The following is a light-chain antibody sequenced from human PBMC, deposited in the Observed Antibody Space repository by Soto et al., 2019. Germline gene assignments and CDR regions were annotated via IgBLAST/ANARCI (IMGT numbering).Light chain of an antibody. CDR2: EVS. CDR1: SSDVGGYNY. J-gene: IGLJ6*01. CDR3: SSYTSGSTGV. V-gene: IGLV2-14*01. Sequence: QSVLTQPASVSGSPGQSITISCTGTSSDVGGYNYVSWYQQHPGKAPKLMIYEVSNRPSGVSNRFSGSKSGNTASLTISVLQAEAEADYYCSSYTSGSTGVFGTGTQLTVL.